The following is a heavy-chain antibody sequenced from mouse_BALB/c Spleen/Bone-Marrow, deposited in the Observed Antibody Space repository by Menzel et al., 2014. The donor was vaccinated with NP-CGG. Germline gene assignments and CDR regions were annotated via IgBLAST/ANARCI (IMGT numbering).Heavy chain of an antibody. J-gene: IGHJ3*01. CDR2: IWGDGST. D-gene: IGHD1-1*01. V-gene: IGHV2-6-7*01. Sequence: QVQLQQSGPGLVAPSQSLSITCTVSGFSLTGYGVNWVRQPPGKGLEWLGMIWGDGSTDYNSALKSRLSISKDNSKSQVFLKMHSLQSDDTARYYCARRGDYGAWSAYWGQGTLVTVSA. CDR3: ARRGDYGAWSAY. CDR1: GFSLTGYG.